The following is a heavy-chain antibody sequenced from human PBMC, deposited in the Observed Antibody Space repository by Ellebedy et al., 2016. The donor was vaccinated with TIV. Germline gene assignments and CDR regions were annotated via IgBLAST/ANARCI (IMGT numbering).Heavy chain of an antibody. CDR3: AGLWFGDSPRDNSDY. J-gene: IGHJ4*02. Sequence: PGGSLRLSCVASGFTFRSYTMVWVRQAPGKGLEWVSSISSSSRLIYYADSVKGRFTVSRDNSKNTLFLEMNSLRAEDTAIYYCAGLWFGDSPRDNSDYWGRGTLVTVSS. D-gene: IGHD3-10*01. V-gene: IGHV3-21*01. CDR2: ISSSSRLI. CDR1: GFTFRSYT.